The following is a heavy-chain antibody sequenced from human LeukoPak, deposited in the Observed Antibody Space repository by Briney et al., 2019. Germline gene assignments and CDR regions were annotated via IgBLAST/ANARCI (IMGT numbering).Heavy chain of an antibody. V-gene: IGHV1-69*13. CDR1: GGTFSSYA. J-gene: IGHJ6*03. CDR2: IIPIFGTA. CDR3: SYGDYNYYYYYMDV. Sequence: GASVKVSCKASGGTFSSYAISWVRQAPGQGLEWMGGIIPIFGTANYAQKFRGRVTITADESTSTAYMELSSLRSEDTAVYYCSYGDYNYYYYYMDVWGKGTTVTISS. D-gene: IGHD4-17*01.